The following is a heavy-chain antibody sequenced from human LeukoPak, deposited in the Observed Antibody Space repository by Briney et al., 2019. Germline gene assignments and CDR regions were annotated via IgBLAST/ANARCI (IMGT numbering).Heavy chain of an antibody. CDR3: ARRGPGYYYYYMDV. D-gene: IGHD3-10*01. CDR2: INHSGST. J-gene: IGHJ6*03. V-gene: IGHV4-34*01. CDR1: GGSFSGYY. Sequence: SETLSLTCAVYGGSFSGYYWSWIRQPPGKGLEWIGEINHSGSTNYNPSLKSRVTISVDTSKNQFSLKLSSVTAADTAVYYCARRGPGYYYYYMDVWGKGTTVTVSS.